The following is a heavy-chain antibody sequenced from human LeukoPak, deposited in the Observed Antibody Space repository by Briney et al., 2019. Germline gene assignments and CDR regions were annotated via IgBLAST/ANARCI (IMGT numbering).Heavy chain of an antibody. D-gene: IGHD3-22*01. Sequence: PGGSLRLTCAASGFTFSSYAMHWVRQAPGKGLEWVAVISYDGSNKYYADSVKGRFTISRDNSKNTLYLQMNSLRAEDTAVYYCARVYYDSSGYYPFDYWGQGTLVTVSS. J-gene: IGHJ4*02. V-gene: IGHV3-30-3*01. CDR3: ARVYYDSSGYYPFDY. CDR2: ISYDGSNK. CDR1: GFTFSSYA.